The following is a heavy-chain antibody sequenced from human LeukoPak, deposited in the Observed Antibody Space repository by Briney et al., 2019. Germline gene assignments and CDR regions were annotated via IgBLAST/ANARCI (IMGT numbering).Heavy chain of an antibody. Sequence: GGSLRLSCAASGFIFGSYPMHWVRQAPGKGLEYVSSILGNGGSPQYANSVKGRFTISRDNSKNTLHLQMGSLRADDMAVYYCARDRVGGWAFDIWGQGTMVTVSS. J-gene: IGHJ3*02. CDR3: ARDRVGGWAFDI. V-gene: IGHV3-64*01. CDR1: GFIFGSYP. CDR2: ILGNGGSP. D-gene: IGHD3-16*01.